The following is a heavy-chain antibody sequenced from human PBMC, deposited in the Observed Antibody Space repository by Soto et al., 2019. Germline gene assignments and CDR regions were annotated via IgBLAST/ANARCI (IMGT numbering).Heavy chain of an antibody. V-gene: IGHV4-34*01. CDR2: INHSGST. D-gene: IGHD4-4*01. J-gene: IGHJ4*02. CDR1: GGSFSGYY. CDR3: ARTDDYSNYLDY. Sequence: SETLSLTCAVYGGSFSGYYWSWIRQPPGKGLEWIGEINHSGSTNYNPSLKSRVTISVDRSKNQFSLKLSSVTAADTAVYYCARTDDYSNYLDYWGQGTLVTVSS.